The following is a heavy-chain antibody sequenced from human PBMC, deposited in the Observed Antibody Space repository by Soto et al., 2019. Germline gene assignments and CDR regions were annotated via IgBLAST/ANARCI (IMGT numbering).Heavy chain of an antibody. V-gene: IGHV5-51*01. D-gene: IGHD2-15*01. CDR3: ASHKGSCSSTSCYGMDV. Sequence: GESLKISCEGSGYTFTTYWVAWVRQMPGKGLEWVGSIYPGDSDSRYNPSVQGQVTISADRAISTAYLQWNSLKASDTAMYFWASHKGSCSSTSCYGMDVWGQGTTVTVSS. CDR2: IYPGDSDS. CDR1: GYTFTTYW. J-gene: IGHJ6*02.